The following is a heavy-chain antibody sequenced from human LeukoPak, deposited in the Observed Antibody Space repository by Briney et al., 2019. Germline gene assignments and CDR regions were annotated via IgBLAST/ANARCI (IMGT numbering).Heavy chain of an antibody. CDR2: MSGSGGMT. CDR1: GFTFSSYA. CDR3: AKGPFFYYDASGYNYFDF. Sequence: GGSLRLSCAASGFTFSSYAMSWVRQPPGKGLEWVSAMSGSGGMTYSADSVKGRFTMSRDNSKETLYLQMNSLRAEDTAVYYCAKGPFFYYDASGYNYFDFWGRGTLVTVSS. V-gene: IGHV3-23*01. J-gene: IGHJ4*02. D-gene: IGHD3-22*01.